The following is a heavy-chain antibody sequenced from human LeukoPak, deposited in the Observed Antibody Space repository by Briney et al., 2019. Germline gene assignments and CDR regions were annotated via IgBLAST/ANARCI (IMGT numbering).Heavy chain of an antibody. CDR1: GYTFTGYY. CDR2: INPSGGST. V-gene: IGHV1-46*01. Sequence: ASVKVSCKASGYTFTGYYMHWVRQAPGQGLEWMGIINPSGGSTSYAQRFQGRVTMTRDTSTSTVYMELSSLRSEDTAVYYCAITPRIAAAGTSGDYWGQGTLVTVSS. J-gene: IGHJ4*02. CDR3: AITPRIAAAGTSGDY. D-gene: IGHD6-13*01.